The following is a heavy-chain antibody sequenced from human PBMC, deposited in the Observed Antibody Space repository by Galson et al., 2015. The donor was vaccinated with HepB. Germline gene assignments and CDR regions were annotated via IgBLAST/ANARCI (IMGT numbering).Heavy chain of an antibody. V-gene: IGHV1-18*04. D-gene: IGHD2-2*01. CDR2: ISAYNGNT. CDR3: ARARYSTSPPDY. CDR1: DYTFTNFG. Sequence: SVKVSCKASDYTFTNFGISWVRQAPGQGLEWMGWISAYNGNTNYAQNLQGRVTMTTDTSTSTAYMVLRSLRSDDTAVYYCARARYSTSPPDYWGQRTLVTVSS. J-gene: IGHJ4*02.